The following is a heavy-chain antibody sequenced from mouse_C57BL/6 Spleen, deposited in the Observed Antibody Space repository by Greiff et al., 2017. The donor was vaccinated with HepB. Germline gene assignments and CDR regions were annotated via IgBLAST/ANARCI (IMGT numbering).Heavy chain of an antibody. V-gene: IGHV1-80*01. CDR3: ARDWDLYYFDY. CDR1: GYAFSSYW. D-gene: IGHD4-1*01. CDR2: IYPGDGDT. J-gene: IGHJ2*01. Sequence: VQLQQSGAELVKPGASVKISCKASGYAFSSYWMNWVKQRPGKGLEWIGQIYPGDGDTNYNGKFKGKATLTADKSSSTAYMQLSSLTSEDSAVYFCARDWDLYYFDYWGQGTTLTVSS.